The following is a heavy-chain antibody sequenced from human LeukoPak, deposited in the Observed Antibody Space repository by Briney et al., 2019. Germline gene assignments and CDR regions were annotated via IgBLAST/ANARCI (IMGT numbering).Heavy chain of an antibody. J-gene: IGHJ6*02. CDR2: TYSGGST. CDR1: GLAVTSNY. V-gene: IGHV3-66*01. Sequence: KAGGSLRLSCAASGLAVTSNYMNWVRQAPGKGLEWVSVTYSGGSTYYSDSVKGRFITSRDTSKNTLYLQMNSLRAEDTAVYYCARDPLRHGDGYYGGSYYSYAMDVWGQGTTVTVSS. CDR3: ARDPLRHGDGYYGGSYYSYAMDV. D-gene: IGHD5-24*01.